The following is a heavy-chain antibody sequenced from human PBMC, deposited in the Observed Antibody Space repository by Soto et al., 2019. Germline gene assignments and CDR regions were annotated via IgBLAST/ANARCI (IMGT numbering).Heavy chain of an antibody. CDR2: IMPLFGSG. V-gene: IGHV1-69*01. CDR1: RGTFTNYA. Sequence: QVYLVQSGAEVKKPGSSVKVSCKALRGTFTNYAFSWVRQAPGQGLEWMGGIMPLFGSGNYAQKFQGRINITADDSTSSVYLELTSLRSEDTAVYYFARDRAGYYSHFVYWGQGTLVTVSS. CDR3: ARDRAGYYSHFVY. D-gene: IGHD3-22*01. J-gene: IGHJ4*02.